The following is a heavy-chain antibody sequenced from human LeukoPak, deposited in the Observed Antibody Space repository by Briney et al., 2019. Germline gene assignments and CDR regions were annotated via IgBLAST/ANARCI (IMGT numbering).Heavy chain of an antibody. CDR1: GFTFSNAW. J-gene: IGHJ4*02. V-gene: IGHV3-15*01. CDR2: IKSKTDGGTT. Sequence: PGGSLRLSCAASGFTFSNAWMSWVRQAPGKGLEWVGRIKSKTDGGTTDYAAPVKGRFTISRDDSKNTLYLQMNSLKTEDTAVYYCTTDLVGYYDSSGYYGHYFDYWGQGTLVTVSS. CDR3: TTDLVGYYDSSGYYGHYFDY. D-gene: IGHD3-22*01.